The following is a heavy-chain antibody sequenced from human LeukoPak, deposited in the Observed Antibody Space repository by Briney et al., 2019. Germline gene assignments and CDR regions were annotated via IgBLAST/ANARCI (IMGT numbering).Heavy chain of an antibody. Sequence: ASVKVSCKASGYTFTSYYMHWVRQAPGQGLEWMGIINPSGGSTSYAQKFQGRVTMTRDMSTSTVYMELSSLRSEDTAVYYCARHRYDCSSTSCYRPYYYMDVWGKGTTVTVSS. CDR1: GYTFTSYY. D-gene: IGHD2-2*01. CDR2: INPSGGST. CDR3: ARHRYDCSSTSCYRPYYYMDV. J-gene: IGHJ6*03. V-gene: IGHV1-46*01.